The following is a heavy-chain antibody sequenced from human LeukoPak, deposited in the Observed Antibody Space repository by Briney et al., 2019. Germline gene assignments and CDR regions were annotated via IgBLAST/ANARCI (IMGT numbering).Heavy chain of an antibody. Sequence: AGGSLRLSCAASGFTFSSYAMSWVRQAPGKGLEWVSAISGSGGSTYYADSVKGRFTISRDNAKNSLYLQMNSLRAEDTALYHCARDREAVADYNWFDPWGQGTLVTVSS. CDR2: ISGSGGST. V-gene: IGHV3-23*01. D-gene: IGHD6-19*01. CDR1: GFTFSSYA. J-gene: IGHJ5*02. CDR3: ARDREAVADYNWFDP.